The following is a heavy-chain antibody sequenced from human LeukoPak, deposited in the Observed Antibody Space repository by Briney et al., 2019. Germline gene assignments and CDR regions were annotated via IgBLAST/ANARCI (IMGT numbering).Heavy chain of an antibody. V-gene: IGHV5-51*01. D-gene: IGHD3-10*01. Sequence: GGSLQISGQGSGFHFTSYWIGGGRQVPGKGVEWMGIIYPGDSDTRYSPSFQGKVTISADKSISTAYLQWSSLKASDTAMYYCARHAYYGSGSYYIGLRYWGQGTLVTVSS. J-gene: IGHJ4*02. CDR3: ARHAYYGSGSYYIGLRY. CDR1: GFHFTSYW. CDR2: IYPGDSDT.